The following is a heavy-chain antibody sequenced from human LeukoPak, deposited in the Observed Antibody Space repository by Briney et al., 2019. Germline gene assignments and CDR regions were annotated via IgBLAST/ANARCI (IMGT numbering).Heavy chain of an antibody. CDR1: GFTFSSYA. Sequence: PGGSLRLSCAASGFTFSSYAVSWVRQAPGKGLEWVSGISGSGGSTYYADSVKGRFTISRDNSKNTLYLQMNSLRAEDTALYYCAKRRSSGSYYNFDYWGQGTLVTVSS. J-gene: IGHJ4*02. CDR3: AKRRSSGSYYNFDY. V-gene: IGHV3-23*01. CDR2: ISGSGGST. D-gene: IGHD3-10*01.